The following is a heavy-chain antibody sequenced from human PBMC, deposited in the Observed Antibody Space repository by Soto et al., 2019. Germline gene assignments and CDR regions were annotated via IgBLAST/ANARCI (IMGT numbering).Heavy chain of an antibody. D-gene: IGHD3-10*01. J-gene: IGHJ4*02. Sequence: QLQLQESGPGLVKPSETLSLTCTVSGGSISSSSYYWGWIRQPPGKGLEWIGSIYYSGSTYYNPSLKSRVTISVDTSKNQSSLKLSSVTAADPAVYYCATLWFGEGNYWGQGTLVTVSS. CDR3: ATLWFGEGNY. CDR2: IYYSGST. CDR1: GGSISSSSYY. V-gene: IGHV4-39*01.